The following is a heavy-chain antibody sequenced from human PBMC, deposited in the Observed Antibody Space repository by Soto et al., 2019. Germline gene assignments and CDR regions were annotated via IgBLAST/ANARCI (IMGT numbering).Heavy chain of an antibody. Sequence: QVQLQQWGAGLLKPSETLSLTGAVYGGSFSGYYWSWIRQPPGKGLECIGEINHSGSTNYNPSLKSRVTISVDTSKNQFSLKLSSVTAADTAVYYCARENCSGGSYYYYYYYYYMDVWGKGTTVTVSS. V-gene: IGHV4-34*01. J-gene: IGHJ6*03. CDR3: ARENCSGGSYYYYYYYYYMDV. CDR2: INHSGST. CDR1: GGSFSGYY. D-gene: IGHD2-15*01.